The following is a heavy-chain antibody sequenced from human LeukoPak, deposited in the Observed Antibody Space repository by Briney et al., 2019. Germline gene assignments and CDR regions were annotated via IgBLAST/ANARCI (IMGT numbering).Heavy chain of an antibody. V-gene: IGHV4-34*01. CDR3: ARGPGIAVAVYHDY. CDR1: GGSFSGYY. J-gene: IGHJ4*02. Sequence: KPSETLSLTCAVYGGSFSGYYWSWIRQPPGKGLEWIGEINHRGSTNYNPSLKSRVTISVDTSKNQFSLKLSSVTAADTAVYYCARGPGIAVAVYHDYWGQGTLVTVSS. CDR2: INHRGST. D-gene: IGHD6-19*01.